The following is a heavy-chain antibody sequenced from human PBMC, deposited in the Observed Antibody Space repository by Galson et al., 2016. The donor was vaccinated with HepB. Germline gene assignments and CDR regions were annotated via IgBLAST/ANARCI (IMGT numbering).Heavy chain of an antibody. J-gene: IGHJ3*02. CDR2: LDGDGISS. CDR1: GFTFTTYW. Sequence: SLRLSCAASGFTFTTYWMHWVRQAPGKGLVWVARLDGDGISSDYADSVKGRFTISRDNAKNTLSLQMSSLRAEDTAIYYCVREDNWSDAFDIWGHGTMVTVSS. V-gene: IGHV3-74*01. CDR3: VREDNWSDAFDI. D-gene: IGHD1-20*01.